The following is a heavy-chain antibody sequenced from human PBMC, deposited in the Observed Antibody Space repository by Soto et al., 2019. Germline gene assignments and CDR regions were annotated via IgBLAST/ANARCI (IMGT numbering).Heavy chain of an antibody. Sequence: XXTLSLTCAVYGGSFSGHYWSWIRQSPGKGLEWIGEINHSGGSNYNPSLKSRVTISIDTSKNQFSLKLNYMTAADTAVYFCARGDWAVRFNYWGQGTLVTVSS. D-gene: IGHD2-21*01. CDR2: INHSGGS. J-gene: IGHJ4*02. CDR3: ARGDWAVRFNY. V-gene: IGHV4-34*01. CDR1: GGSFSGHY.